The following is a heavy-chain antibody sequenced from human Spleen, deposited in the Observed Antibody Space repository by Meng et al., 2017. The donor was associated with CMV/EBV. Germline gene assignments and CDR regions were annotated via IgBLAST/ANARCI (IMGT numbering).Heavy chain of an antibody. CDR2: LYPGDSET. V-gene: IGHV5-51*01. CDR3: ARHRALTSSWFCKFDV. CDR1: GFTFTDYW. J-gene: IGHJ4*02. Sequence: GFTFTDYWIAWVRQMPGKGLEWVGTLYPGDSETRYNPSFQGQVTISADKSLSTAYLQWNSLKASDTAMYYCARHRALTSSWFCKFDVWGQGALVTVSS. D-gene: IGHD2-2*01.